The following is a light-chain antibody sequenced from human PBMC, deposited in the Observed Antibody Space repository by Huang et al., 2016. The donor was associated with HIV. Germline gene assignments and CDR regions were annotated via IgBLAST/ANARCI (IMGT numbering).Light chain of an antibody. V-gene: IGKV4-1*01. J-gene: IGKJ1*01. CDR1: QTVLYSSNNKNY. CDR3: HQYYRSPWT. Sequence: DIVMTQSPDSLAVSLGERATINCKSSQTVLYSSNNKNYLAWYQQKPGQPPKLLIYGASTRESGVPDRFSGSGSGTDFTLTINSLHAADVAVYYCHQYYRSPWTFGQGTKVEIK. CDR2: GAS.